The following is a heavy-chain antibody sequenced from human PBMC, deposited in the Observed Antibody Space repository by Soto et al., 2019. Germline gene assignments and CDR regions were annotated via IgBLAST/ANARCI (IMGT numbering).Heavy chain of an antibody. V-gene: IGHV3-23*01. CDR3: AKDGGGSGWLAGAFDM. CDR2: ISGSGGST. J-gene: IGHJ3*02. CDR1: GFTFSSYA. Sequence: EVQLLESGGGLVQPGGSLRLSCAASGFTFSSYAMSWARRAPGKGLEWVSVISGSGGSTYYADSVKGRFTISRDNSKNTLYVQMNGLRAEDTAVYYCAKDGGGSGWLAGAFDMWGQGTMVTVSS. D-gene: IGHD6-19*01.